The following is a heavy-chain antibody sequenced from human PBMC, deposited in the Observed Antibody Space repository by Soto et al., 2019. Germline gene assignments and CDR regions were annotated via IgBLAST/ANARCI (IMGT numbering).Heavy chain of an antibody. CDR2: INPNRGGT. CDR1: GGTFSSYT. V-gene: IGHV1-8*02. CDR3: AREKTSYGMDV. J-gene: IGHJ6*02. Sequence: ASVKVSCKASGGTFSSYTISWVRQAPGQGLEWMGRINPNRGGTNYAQKFQGRVTMTRNTSISTAYMELSSLRSEDTAVYYCAREKTSYGMDVWGQGTTVTVSS.